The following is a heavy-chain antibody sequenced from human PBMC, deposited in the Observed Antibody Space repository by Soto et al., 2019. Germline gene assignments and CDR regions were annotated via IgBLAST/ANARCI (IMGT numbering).Heavy chain of an antibody. CDR3: ARVVTVTTAFFDY. J-gene: IGHJ4*02. Sequence: GGSLRLSCAASGFTVSSNYMSWVRQAPGKGLEWVSVIYSGGSTYYADSVKGRFTISRDNSKNTLYLQMNSLRAEDTAVYYCARVVTVTTAFFDYWGQGTLVTVSS. D-gene: IGHD4-17*01. V-gene: IGHV3-66*01. CDR2: IYSGGST. CDR1: GFTVSSNY.